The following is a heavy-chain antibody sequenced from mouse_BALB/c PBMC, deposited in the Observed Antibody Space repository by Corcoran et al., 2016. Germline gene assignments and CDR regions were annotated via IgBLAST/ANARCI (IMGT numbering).Heavy chain of an antibody. CDR3: AREDDGYSDWYFDV. V-gene: IGHV3-6*02. J-gene: IGHJ1*01. CDR2: ISYDGSN. D-gene: IGHD2-3*01. CDR1: GYSITSGYY. Sequence: DVQLQESGPGLVKPSQSLSLTCSVTGYSITSGYYWNWIRQFPGNKLEWMGYISYDGSNNYNPSLKNRISITRDTSKNQFFLKLNSVTTEDTATYYCAREDDGYSDWYFDVWGAGTTVTVSS.